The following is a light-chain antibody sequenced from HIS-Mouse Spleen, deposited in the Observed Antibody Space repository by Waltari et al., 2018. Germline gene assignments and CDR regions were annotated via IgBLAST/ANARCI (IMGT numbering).Light chain of an antibody. CDR1: QRVSSY. CDR3: QQRSNWWT. V-gene: IGKV3-11*01. CDR2: DAS. Sequence: EIVLTQSPATLSLSPGERATLSCRASQRVSSYLAWYQQNPGQAPRLLIYDASNRATGIPARFSGSGSGTDFTLTISSLEPEDFAVYYCQQRSNWWTFGQGTKVEIK. J-gene: IGKJ1*01.